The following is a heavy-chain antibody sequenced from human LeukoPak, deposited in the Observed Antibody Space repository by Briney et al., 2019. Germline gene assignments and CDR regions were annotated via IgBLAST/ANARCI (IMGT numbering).Heavy chain of an antibody. D-gene: IGHD1-26*01. V-gene: IGHV1-2*02. Sequence: ASVKVSCKASGYTFTGYYMHWVRQDPGQGLEWMGWINPNSGGTNYAQKFQGRVTMTRDTSISTAYMELSRLRSDDTAVYYCARGIGGSHGWFDPWGQGTLVTVSS. CDR3: ARGIGGSHGWFDP. J-gene: IGHJ5*02. CDR2: INPNSGGT. CDR1: GYTFTGYY.